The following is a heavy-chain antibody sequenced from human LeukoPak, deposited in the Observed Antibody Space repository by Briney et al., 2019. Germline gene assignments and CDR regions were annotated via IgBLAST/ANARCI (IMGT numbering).Heavy chain of an antibody. D-gene: IGHD4-17*01. Sequence: KPSETLSLTCTVSGGSISSGGYYWSWIRQHPGKGLEWIGYIYYSGSTYYNPSLKSRVTISVDTSKNQFSLELSSVTAADTAVYYCARALYGDYSGGFDPWGQGTLVTVSS. CDR2: IYYSGST. J-gene: IGHJ5*02. V-gene: IGHV4-31*03. CDR3: ARALYGDYSGGFDP. CDR1: GGSISSGGYY.